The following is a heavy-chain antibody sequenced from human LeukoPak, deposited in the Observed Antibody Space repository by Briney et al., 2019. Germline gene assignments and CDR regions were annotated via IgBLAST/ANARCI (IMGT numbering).Heavy chain of an antibody. Sequence: ASVKVSCKASGYTFNGYYIHWVRQAPGQGLEWMGWVNPSSGGTNYAQKFQGRVTMTRDTSLSTAYMELSWLRSDDTAVYYCERDYCSTISCYTECWFDPWGQGTLVTVSS. CDR1: GYTFNGYY. D-gene: IGHD2-2*02. V-gene: IGHV1-2*02. CDR2: VNPSSGGT. J-gene: IGHJ5*02. CDR3: ERDYCSTISCYTECWFDP.